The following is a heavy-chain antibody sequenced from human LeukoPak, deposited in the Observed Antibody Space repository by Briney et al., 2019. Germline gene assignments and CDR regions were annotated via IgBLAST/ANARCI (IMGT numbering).Heavy chain of an antibody. CDR2: IYYSGRS. Sequence: SDTLSLTCSVSGGSISSYYWSWIRQPPGKGLKGIGGIYYSGRSNYNPSLKSRVTISVDTFTRQFSLSLSSVTAPDAAVYYCARDFPAPKMKNWFDPWGQGTLVTVSS. D-gene: IGHD5-24*01. CDR1: GGSISSYY. V-gene: IGHV4-59*12. J-gene: IGHJ5*02. CDR3: ARDFPAPKMKNWFDP.